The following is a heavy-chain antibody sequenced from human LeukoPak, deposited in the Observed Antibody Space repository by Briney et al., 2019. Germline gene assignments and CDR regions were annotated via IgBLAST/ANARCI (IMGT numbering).Heavy chain of an antibody. V-gene: IGHV3-74*01. J-gene: IGHJ4*02. CDR3: AKDVDYGGTFDY. CDR1: GFTFSSYW. D-gene: IGHD4-23*01. CDR2: INTDGSST. Sequence: GGSLRLSCAASGFTFSSYWMHWVRQAPGKGLVWVSRINTDGSSTSYADSVKGRFTISRDNAKNTLYLQMNSLRAEDTAVYYCAKDVDYGGTFDYWGQGTLVTVSS.